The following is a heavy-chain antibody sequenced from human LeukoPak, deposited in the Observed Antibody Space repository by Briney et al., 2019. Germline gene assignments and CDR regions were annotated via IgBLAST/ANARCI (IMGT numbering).Heavy chain of an antibody. CDR3: AGYYDFWSGYLDY. CDR2: IYHSGST. V-gene: IGHV4-38-2*02. J-gene: IGHJ4*02. D-gene: IGHD3-3*01. Sequence: PSETLSLTXTVSGYSISSGYYWGWIRQPPGKGLEWIGSIYHSGSTNYNPSLKSRVTISVDTSKNQFSLKLSSVTAADTAVYYCAGYYDFWSGYLDYWGQGTLVTVSS. CDR1: GYSISSGYY.